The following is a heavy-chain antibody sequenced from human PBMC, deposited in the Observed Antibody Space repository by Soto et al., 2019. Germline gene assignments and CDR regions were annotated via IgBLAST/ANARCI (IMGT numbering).Heavy chain of an antibody. J-gene: IGHJ6*02. D-gene: IGHD5-12*01. Sequence: GGSLRLSCAASGFTFSSYGMHWVRQAPGKGLEWVAVIWYDGSNKCYADSVKGRFTISRDNSKNTLYLQMNSLRAEDTAVYYCARYLMRGYSDCVTAANYGMDVWGQGTTVTVSS. CDR2: IWYDGSNK. V-gene: IGHV3-33*01. CDR1: GFTFSSYG. CDR3: ARYLMRGYSDCVTAANYGMDV.